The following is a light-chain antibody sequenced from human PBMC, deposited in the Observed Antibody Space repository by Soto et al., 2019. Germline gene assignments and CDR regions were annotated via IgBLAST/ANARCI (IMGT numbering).Light chain of an antibody. V-gene: IGKV3-11*01. J-gene: IGKJ5*01. CDR1: QSVSRY. CDR3: QQRSNWPPIT. CDR2: DAS. Sequence: ETVLTQSPATLSLSPGERATLSCRASQSVSRYLAWYQQKPGQGPRLLIYDASNRATGIPARFSGSGSGTDFTLTISSLEPEDFAIYYCQQRSNWPPITFGQGKRLEIK.